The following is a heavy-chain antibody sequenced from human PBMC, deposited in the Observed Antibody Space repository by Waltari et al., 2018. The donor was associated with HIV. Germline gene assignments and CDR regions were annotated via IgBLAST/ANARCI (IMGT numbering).Heavy chain of an antibody. CDR3: ARGQDYDFWSGYYYDY. CDR1: GGSFSGYY. CDR2: INHSGST. V-gene: IGHV4-34*01. J-gene: IGHJ4*02. Sequence: QVQLQQWDAGLLKPSETLSLTCAVYGGSFSGYYWSWIRQPPGKGLEWIGEINHSGSTNYNPSLKSRVTISVDTSKNQFSLKLSSVTAADTAVYYCARGQDYDFWSGYYYDYWGQGTLVTVSS. D-gene: IGHD3-3*01.